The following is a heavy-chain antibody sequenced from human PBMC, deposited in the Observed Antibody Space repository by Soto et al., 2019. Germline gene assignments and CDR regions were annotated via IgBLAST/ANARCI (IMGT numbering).Heavy chain of an antibody. D-gene: IGHD3-16*02. Sequence: PGGSLRLSCAASGFTFSNYEMNWVRQAPGKGLEWVSYISSSGGTIYYADSVKGRFTISRDNAKNSLDLQLNSLRADDTAIYYCARNRFDCWGRGTLVTVSS. J-gene: IGHJ4*02. CDR1: GFTFSNYE. CDR3: ARNRFDC. CDR2: ISSSGGTI. V-gene: IGHV3-48*03.